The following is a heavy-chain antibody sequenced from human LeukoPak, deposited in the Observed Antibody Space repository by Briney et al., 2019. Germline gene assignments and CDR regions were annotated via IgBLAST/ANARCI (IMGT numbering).Heavy chain of an antibody. CDR3: ARDNYNSSGCYGYFDY. V-gene: IGHV3-11*01. Sequence: PGGSLRLSRAASGFTFSDYYMSWIRQAPGKGLGWGSYISSSGSTIYYAGSVKGRVTISRDNAKNSLYLQMNSLRADDTAVYYCARDNYNSSGCYGYFDYWGQGTLVSVFS. CDR1: GFTFSDYY. CDR2: ISSSGSTI. J-gene: IGHJ4*02. D-gene: IGHD6-19*01.